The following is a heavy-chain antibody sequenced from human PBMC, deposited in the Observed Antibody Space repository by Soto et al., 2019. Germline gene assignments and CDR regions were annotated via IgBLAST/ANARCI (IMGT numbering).Heavy chain of an antibody. Sequence: PGESLKISCKAAGYRFTSSWSGWVRQMPGKGLEWMGIIYPGDSDTRYRPSFQGQVTISADKSSSTAYLQWNSLQASDTAMYYCARLPGIVAPGTVFLDIWGQGTMVTVSS. D-gene: IGHD2-2*01. CDR2: IYPGDSDT. J-gene: IGHJ3*02. V-gene: IGHV5-51*01. CDR1: GYRFTSSW. CDR3: ARLPGIVAPGTVFLDI.